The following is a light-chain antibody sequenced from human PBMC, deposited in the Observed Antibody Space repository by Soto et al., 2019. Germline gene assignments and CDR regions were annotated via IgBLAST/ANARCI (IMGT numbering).Light chain of an antibody. J-gene: IGLJ2*01. Sequence: QSVLTQPPSVSAAPGQKVSISCSGSSSNIGSNYVSWYQHLPGTAPRLLIYDNGKRPSGIPDRFSGSKSGTSATLGITGLQTGDEADYYCGTWDNSLSGVIFGGGTKVTVL. CDR1: SSNIGSNY. CDR3: GTWDNSLSGVI. V-gene: IGLV1-51*01. CDR2: DNG.